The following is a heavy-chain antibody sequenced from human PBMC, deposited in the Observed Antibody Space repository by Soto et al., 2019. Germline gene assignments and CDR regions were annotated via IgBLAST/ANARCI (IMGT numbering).Heavy chain of an antibody. CDR1: GFSLSTSGVG. CDR2: FYWDDDK. D-gene: IGHD3-3*01. V-gene: IGHV2-5*02. Sequence: QITLKESGPTLVKPTQTLTLTCTFSGFSLSTSGVGVGWIRQPPGKALEWLALFYWDDDKRYSPSLKSRLTITKDTPKNQVVLTMTNMDPVDTATYYCAHIRFLEWLAHGPNNWFDPWGQGTLVTVSS. J-gene: IGHJ5*02. CDR3: AHIRFLEWLAHGPNNWFDP.